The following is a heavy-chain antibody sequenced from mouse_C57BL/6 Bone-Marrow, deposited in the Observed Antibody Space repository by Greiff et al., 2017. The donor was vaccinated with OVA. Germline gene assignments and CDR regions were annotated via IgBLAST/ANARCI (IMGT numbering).Heavy chain of an antibody. CDR1: GYTFTSYW. CDR2: IDPSDSYT. CDR3: ARSGGSYYFDY. J-gene: IGHJ2*01. V-gene: IGHV1-69*01. Sequence: QVQLQQPGAELVMPGASVKLSCKASGYTFTSYWMHWVKQRPGQGLEWIGEIDPSDSYTNYNQKFKGKSTLTVDKSSSTAYMQLSSLTSEDSAVYYCARSGGSYYFDYWGQGTTLTVSS. D-gene: IGHD3-1*01.